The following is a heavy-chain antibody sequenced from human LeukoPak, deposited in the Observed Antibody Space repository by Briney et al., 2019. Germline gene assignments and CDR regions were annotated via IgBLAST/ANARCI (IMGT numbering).Heavy chain of an antibody. CDR1: GFTFSSYA. CDR2: ISYDGSNK. D-gene: IGHD3-10*01. V-gene: IGHV3-30-3*01. J-gene: IGHJ5*02. CDR3: ASQRKGWTRLLWFGEGPFDP. Sequence: GGSLRLSCAASGFTFSSYAMHWVRQAPGKGLEWVAVISYDGSNKYYADSVKGRFTISRDNSKNTLYLQMNSLRAEDTAVYYCASQRKGWTRLLWFGEGPFDPWGQGTLVTVSS.